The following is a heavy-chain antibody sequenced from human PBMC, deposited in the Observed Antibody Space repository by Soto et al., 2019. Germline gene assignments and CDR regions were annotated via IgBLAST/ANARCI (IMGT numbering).Heavy chain of an antibody. CDR3: AGGGGGWFDP. D-gene: IGHD3-16*01. CDR2: IYYSGST. CDR1: GGSISSGGYY. V-gene: IGHV4-31*03. J-gene: IGHJ5*02. Sequence: SETLSLTCTVSGGSISSGGYYWSWIRQHPGKGLEWIGYIYYSGSTYYNPSLKSRVTISVDTSKNQFSLKLSSVTAADTAVYYCAGGGGGWFDPWGQGTLVTVSS.